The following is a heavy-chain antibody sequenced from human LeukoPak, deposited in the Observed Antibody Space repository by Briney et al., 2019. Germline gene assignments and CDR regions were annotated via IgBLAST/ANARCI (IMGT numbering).Heavy chain of an antibody. J-gene: IGHJ4*02. CDR2: IYYSGST. V-gene: IGHV4-39*01. D-gene: IGHD1-7*01. CDR3: ARQGDNWNYGTGY. CDR1: GGSISSSSYY. Sequence: PSETLSLTCTVSGGSISSSSYYWGWIRQPPGKGLEWIGSIYYSGSTYYNPSLKSRVTIPVDTSKNQFSLKLSSVTAADTAVYYCARQGDNWNYGTGYWGQGALVTVSS.